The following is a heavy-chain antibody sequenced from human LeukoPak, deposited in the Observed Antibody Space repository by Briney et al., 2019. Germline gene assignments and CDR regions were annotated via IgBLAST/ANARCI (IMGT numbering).Heavy chain of an antibody. CDR2: IYYSGST. CDR1: GGSISSYY. J-gene: IGHJ6*02. V-gene: IGHV4-59*01. CDR3: ARDDVESSFYYVLDV. D-gene: IGHD1-1*01. Sequence: PSETLSLTCTVSGGSISSYYWSWIRQPPGKGLEWIGYIYYSGSTNYNPSLKSRVTISVDTSKNQFSLKLSSVTAADTAVYYCARDDVESSFYYVLDVWGQGTTVTVSS.